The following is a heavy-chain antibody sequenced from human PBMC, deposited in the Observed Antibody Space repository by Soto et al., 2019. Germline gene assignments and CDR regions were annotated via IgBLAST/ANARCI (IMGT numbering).Heavy chain of an antibody. CDR3: ARDRAYNYGNWFDP. CDR1: GGSISSGGYY. V-gene: IGHV4-31*03. Sequence: QVQLQESGPGLVKPSQTLSLTCTVSGGSISSGGYYWSWIRQHPGKGLEWIGYIYYSGSTYYNPSLKSRVTIPVATSKNQSSLKPSSVTAADTAVYYCARDRAYNYGNWFDPWGQGTLVTVSS. CDR2: IYYSGST. D-gene: IGHD5-18*01. J-gene: IGHJ5*02.